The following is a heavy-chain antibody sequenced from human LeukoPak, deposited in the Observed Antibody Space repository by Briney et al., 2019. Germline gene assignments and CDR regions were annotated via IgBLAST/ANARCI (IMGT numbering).Heavy chain of an antibody. Sequence: SETLSLTCTVSGGSINSHYWSWIRQPPGKGLEWIGYVFYPGSTNYNPSLKSRVTMSLDTPRDQFSLRLTSVSASDRAIYYCASRPADSTWYGVFDYWSQGTLVTVSS. V-gene: IGHV4-59*11. D-gene: IGHD6-13*01. CDR3: ASRPADSTWYGVFDY. CDR2: VFYPGST. CDR1: GGSINSHY. J-gene: IGHJ4*02.